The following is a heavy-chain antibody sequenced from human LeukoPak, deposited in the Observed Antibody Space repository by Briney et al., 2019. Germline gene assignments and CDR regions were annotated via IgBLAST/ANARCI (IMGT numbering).Heavy chain of an antibody. Sequence: PGMSLRLSCAASGFTLSAHGMHWVRQAPGKGLEWVAVIWYDGNTKYYSDSVKGRFTISRDSSKDTLYLEMNSLRAEDTAVYYCARDEVITFRLFDHWGQGTLVTVSS. CDR3: ARDEVITFRLFDH. V-gene: IGHV3-33*01. J-gene: IGHJ4*02. D-gene: IGHD1-14*01. CDR2: IWYDGNTK. CDR1: GFTLSAHG.